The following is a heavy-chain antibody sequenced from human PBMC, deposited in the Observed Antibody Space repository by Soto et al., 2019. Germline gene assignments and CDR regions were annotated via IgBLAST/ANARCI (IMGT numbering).Heavy chain of an antibody. J-gene: IGHJ4*02. Sequence: GGSLRLSCAASGFTFSSYGMQWVRQAPGKGLEWVSRIDTDGGGTSYADSVKGRFTISTDNAENTVYLQMNGLRVEDTAVYYCATVFDVWGQGTLVTVSS. CDR3: ATVFDV. CDR1: GFTFSSYG. CDR2: IDTDGGGT. V-gene: IGHV3-74*01. D-gene: IGHD4-17*01.